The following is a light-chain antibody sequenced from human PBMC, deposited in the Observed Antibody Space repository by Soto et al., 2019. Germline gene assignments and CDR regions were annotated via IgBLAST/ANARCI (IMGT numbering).Light chain of an antibody. CDR1: NSNVGNNT. CDR3: AAWDDGLNGWL. CDR2: ANN. Sequence: QSVLTQPPSASGTPGQRVTISCSGSNSNVGNNTVNWYQQFLGTSPRLLIEANNQRASGVPDRFSGSKSANSASLAISGLKSEDEADYYCAAWDDGLNGWLFGGGTKVTVL. V-gene: IGLV1-44*01. J-gene: IGLJ3*02.